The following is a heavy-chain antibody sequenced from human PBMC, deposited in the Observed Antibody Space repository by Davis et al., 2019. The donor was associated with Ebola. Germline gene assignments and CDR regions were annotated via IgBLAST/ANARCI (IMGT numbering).Heavy chain of an antibody. CDR2: ISSSSSYI. CDR1: GFTFSSYS. Sequence: GGSLRLSCAASGFTFSSYSMNWVRQAPGKGLEWVSSISSSSSYIYYADSVSGRFTISRENSKNTLYLQMSSLRAEDTAVYYCAKVPYYYYFYMDVWGKGTTVTVSS. J-gene: IGHJ6*03. CDR3: AKVPYYYYFYMDV. V-gene: IGHV3-21*04.